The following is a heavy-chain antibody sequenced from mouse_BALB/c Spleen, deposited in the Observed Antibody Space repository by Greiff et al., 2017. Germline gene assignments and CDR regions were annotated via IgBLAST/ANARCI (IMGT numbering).Heavy chain of an antibody. D-gene: IGHD2-1*01. CDR1: GYTFSSYW. J-gene: IGHJ4*01. CDR2: ILPGSGST. V-gene: IGHV1-9*01. CDR3: ARFDGNYDYAMDY. Sequence: QVQLKESGAELMKPGASVKISCKATGYTFSSYWIEWVKQRPGHGLEWIGEILPGSGSTNYNEKFKGKATFTADTSSNTAYMQLSSLTSEDSAVYYCARFDGNYDYAMDYWGQGTSVTVSS.